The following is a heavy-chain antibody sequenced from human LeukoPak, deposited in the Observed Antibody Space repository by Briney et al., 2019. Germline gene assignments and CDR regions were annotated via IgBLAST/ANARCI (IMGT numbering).Heavy chain of an antibody. Sequence: PGGSLRLSCAASGFTFSGYTMNWVRQAPGKGLEWVSSISSSSTYIYYADSVKGRFTISRDNAKSSLFLQMNSLRAEDTAVYFCARGDILVVPAATDYWGQGTLVTVSS. CDR1: GFTFSGYT. V-gene: IGHV3-21*01. D-gene: IGHD2-2*01. CDR3: ARGDILVVPAATDY. J-gene: IGHJ4*02. CDR2: ISSSSTYI.